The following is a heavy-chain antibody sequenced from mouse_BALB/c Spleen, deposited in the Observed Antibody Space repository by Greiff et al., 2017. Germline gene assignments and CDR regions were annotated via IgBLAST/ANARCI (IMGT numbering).Heavy chain of an antibody. CDR2: ISSGGSYT. J-gene: IGHJ4*01. CDR1: GFTFSSYG. CDR3: ARNWDGYYAMDY. V-gene: IGHV5-6*01. Sequence: EVMLVESGGDLVKPGGSLKLSCAASGFTFSSYGMSWVRQTPDKRLEWVATISSGGSYTYYPDSVKGRFTISRDNAKNTLYLQMSSLKSEDTAMYYCARNWDGYYAMDYWGQGTSVTVSS. D-gene: IGHD4-1*01.